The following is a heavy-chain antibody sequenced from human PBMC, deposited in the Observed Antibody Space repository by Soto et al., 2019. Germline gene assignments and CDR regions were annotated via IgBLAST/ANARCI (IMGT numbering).Heavy chain of an antibody. V-gene: IGHV1-69*01. CDR2: IIPIFGTT. CDR3: ARPRGGYGQNNFFDP. Sequence: VQLVQSGAEVKKPGSSVKVSCKVSGGTFRSFVIDWVRQAPGQRLEWLGGIIPIFGTTNYAEKFRGRVSMTADESTSTAYMELSSLTSDYTAVYFCARPRGGYGQNNFFDPWGQGTLVTVSS. D-gene: IGHD3-10*01. CDR1: GGTFRSFV. J-gene: IGHJ5*02.